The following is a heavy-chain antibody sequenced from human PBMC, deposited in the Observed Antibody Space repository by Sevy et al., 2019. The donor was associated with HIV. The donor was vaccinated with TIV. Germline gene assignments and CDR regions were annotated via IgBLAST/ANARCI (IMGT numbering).Heavy chain of an antibody. CDR3: ARGRFMTTGLYYHGMDV. Sequence: SETLSLTCAVYGGSFSGYYWSWIRQPPGKGLEWIGEINHSGSTNYNPSLKSRVTISVDTSKNQFSLKLSSVTAADTAVYYCARGRFMTTGLYYHGMDVWGQGTTVTVSS. V-gene: IGHV4-34*01. CDR1: GGSFSGYY. CDR2: INHSGST. J-gene: IGHJ6*02. D-gene: IGHD4-17*01.